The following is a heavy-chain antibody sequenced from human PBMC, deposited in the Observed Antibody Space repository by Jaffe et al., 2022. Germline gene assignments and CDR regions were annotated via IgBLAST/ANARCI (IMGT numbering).Heavy chain of an antibody. CDR2: ISSSGSTI. CDR1: GFTFSSYE. J-gene: IGHJ4*02. CDR3: ARERQGDYGTLKGPTLFDY. Sequence: EVQLVESGGGLVQPGGSLRLSCAASGFTFSSYEMNWVRQAPGKGLEWVSYISSSGSTIYYADSVKGRFTISRDNAKNSLYLQMNSLRAEDTAVYYCARERQGDYGTLKGPTLFDYWGQGTLVTVSS. D-gene: IGHD4-17*01. V-gene: IGHV3-48*03.